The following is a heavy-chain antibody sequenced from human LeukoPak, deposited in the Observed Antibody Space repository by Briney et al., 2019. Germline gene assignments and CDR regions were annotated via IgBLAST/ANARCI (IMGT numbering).Heavy chain of an antibody. CDR1: GFTFSDFA. V-gene: IGHV3-13*01. J-gene: IGHJ6*03. Sequence: GGSLRLSRAASGFTFSDFAMSWVRQAPGKGLEWVSTIGTASDTYYPGSVEGRFTLSRDNAKNSLYLQMNSLTAGDTAVYYCARGPPRGKYYYMDVWGKGTTVTVSS. CDR2: IGTASDT. CDR3: ARGPPRGKYYYMDV. D-gene: IGHD1-1*01.